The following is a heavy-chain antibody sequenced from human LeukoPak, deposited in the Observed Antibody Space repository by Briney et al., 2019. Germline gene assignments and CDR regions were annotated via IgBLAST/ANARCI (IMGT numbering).Heavy chain of an antibody. D-gene: IGHD3-16*02. Sequence: ASVKVSCKASGYTFTNYGISWVRQAPGQGLEWMGWIGVYNGNTNYAQKLQGRVTMTTDTSTSTAYMELRSLRSDDTAVYYCARDLGQRSWSITFGGVIVALYFDYWGQGTLVTASS. V-gene: IGHV1-18*01. CDR2: IGVYNGNT. CDR3: ARDLGQRSWSITFGGVIVALYFDY. J-gene: IGHJ4*02. CDR1: GYTFTNYG.